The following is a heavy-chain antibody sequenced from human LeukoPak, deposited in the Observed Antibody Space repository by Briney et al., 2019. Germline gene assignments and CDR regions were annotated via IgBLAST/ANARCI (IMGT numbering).Heavy chain of an antibody. D-gene: IGHD4-17*01. CDR1: GGTFSSYA. Sequence: GASVKVSCKASGGTFSSYAISWVRQAPGRGLEWMGGIIPIFGTANYAQKFQGRVTITADESTSTAYMELSSLRSEDTAVYYCASWRYGDLDYWGQGTLVTVSS. V-gene: IGHV1-69*13. CDR2: IIPIFGTA. CDR3: ASWRYGDLDY. J-gene: IGHJ4*02.